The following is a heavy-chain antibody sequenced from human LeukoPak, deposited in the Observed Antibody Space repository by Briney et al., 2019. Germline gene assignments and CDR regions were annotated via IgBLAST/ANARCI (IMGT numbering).Heavy chain of an antibody. CDR2: IYYSGST. J-gene: IGHJ4*02. D-gene: IGHD3-22*01. V-gene: IGHV4-39*01. CDR3: ARQPMIVVVFDY. Sequence: PSETLSLTCTVSGGSISSSSYYWGWIRQPPGKGLEWIGSIYYSGSTYYNPSLKSRVIISVDTSKNQFSLKLSSVTAADTAVYYCARQPMIVVVFDYWGQGTLVTVSS. CDR1: GGSISSSSYY.